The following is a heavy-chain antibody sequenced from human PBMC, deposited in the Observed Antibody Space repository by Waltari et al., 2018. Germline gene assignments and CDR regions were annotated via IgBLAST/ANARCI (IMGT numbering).Heavy chain of an antibody. CDR3: ARGGEYVWKV. CDR2: TFHTGSS. J-gene: IGHJ4*02. V-gene: IGHV4-4*02. CDR1: GDSVNSDSW. Sequence: QVQLQGSGPRLVKPSETLFLTCAMSGDSVNSDSWWTWVRQRPGETLEWIAETFHTGSSHYNPSLQSRVNILLDKSKNQFSLEMKDVTAADTAVYYCARGGEYVWKVWGQGALVIVSS. D-gene: IGHD3-16*01.